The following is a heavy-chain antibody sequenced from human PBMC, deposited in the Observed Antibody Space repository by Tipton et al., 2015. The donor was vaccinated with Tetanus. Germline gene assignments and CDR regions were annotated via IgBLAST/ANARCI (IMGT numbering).Heavy chain of an antibody. CDR1: GYTFTTYY. Sequence: QLVQSGAEVKEPGASVKVSCKASGYTFTTYYMNWVRQAPGQGLEWMGIISPESGGTNYAQKFQGRVTMTVDTSTSAVYMDLSRLPSEVPAVYYCARYDSSGVPFDSWSPGTPVPVSS. CDR2: ISPESGGT. J-gene: IGHJ4*02. CDR3: ARYDSSGVPFDS. D-gene: IGHD3-22*01. V-gene: IGHV1-46*01.